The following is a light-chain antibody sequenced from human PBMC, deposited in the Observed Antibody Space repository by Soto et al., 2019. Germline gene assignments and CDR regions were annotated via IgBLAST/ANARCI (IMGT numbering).Light chain of an antibody. J-gene: IGKJ2*01. V-gene: IGKV1-39*01. CDR3: QQSFSTPPT. CDR1: QTIARY. CDR2: DES. Sequence: DIQKTQSPALLSSSVGDRVTITCRASQTIARYLNWYQHKPGKAPTFMISDESSLQGGVPSRFNGSGSGTDLALTINSRQPEDFNTYDCQQSFSTPPTFGQGTKLETK.